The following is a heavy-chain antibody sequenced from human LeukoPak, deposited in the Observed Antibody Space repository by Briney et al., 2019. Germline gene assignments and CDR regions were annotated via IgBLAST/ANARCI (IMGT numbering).Heavy chain of an antibody. CDR2: INHSGST. D-gene: IGHD3-10*01. V-gene: IGHV4-34*01. J-gene: IGHJ5*02. Sequence: PSETLSLTCAVYGGSFSGYYWSWIRQPPGKGLEWIEEINHSGSTNYNPSLKSRVTISVDTSKNQFSLKLSSVTAADTAVYYCARGQTVLLWFGELLMYNWFDPWGQGTLVTVSS. CDR3: ARGQTVLLWFGELLMYNWFDP. CDR1: GGSFSGYY.